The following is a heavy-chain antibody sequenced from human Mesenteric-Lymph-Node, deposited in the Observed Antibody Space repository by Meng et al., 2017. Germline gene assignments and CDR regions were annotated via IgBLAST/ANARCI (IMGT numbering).Heavy chain of an antibody. Sequence: GESLKISCAASGFTFSYDYMHWVRQAPGKGLQWVSRINSDGSGTSYADSVKGRFTISRDNAKNTLYLQMNSLRAEDTAVYYCARGIAATEYWGQGTLVTISS. J-gene: IGHJ4*02. V-gene: IGHV3-74*01. CDR3: ARGIAATEY. CDR2: INSDGSGT. D-gene: IGHD6-13*01. CDR1: GFTFSYDY.